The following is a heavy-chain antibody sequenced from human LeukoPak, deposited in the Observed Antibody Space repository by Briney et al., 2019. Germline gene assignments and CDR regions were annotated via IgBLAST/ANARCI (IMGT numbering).Heavy chain of an antibody. V-gene: IGHV4-38-2*02. J-gene: IGHJ5*02. CDR2: IYHSGST. Sequence: SETLSLTCTVSGYSISSGYYWGWIRQPPGKGLEWIGSIYHSGSTYYNPSLKSRVTISVDTSKNQFSLKLSSVTAADTAVYYCVRDLYDFWSGYYSAWGQGTLVTVSS. CDR3: VRDLYDFWSGYYSA. D-gene: IGHD3-3*01. CDR1: GYSISSGYY.